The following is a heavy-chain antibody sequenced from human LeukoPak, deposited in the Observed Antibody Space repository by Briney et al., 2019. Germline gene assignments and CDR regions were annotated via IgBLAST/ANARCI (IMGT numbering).Heavy chain of an antibody. CDR1: GGSINSNNYY. V-gene: IGHV4-39*07. D-gene: IGHD6-13*01. Sequence: SETLSLTCTVSGGSINSNNYYWGWVRQPPGKGLEWIGNIFYSGSTYYNPSLKSRVTISIDTSKNQFSLKLSSVTAADTAVYYCARGGGSSRYYFDYWGQGTLVTVSS. CDR3: ARGGGSSRYYFDY. CDR2: IFYSGST. J-gene: IGHJ4*02.